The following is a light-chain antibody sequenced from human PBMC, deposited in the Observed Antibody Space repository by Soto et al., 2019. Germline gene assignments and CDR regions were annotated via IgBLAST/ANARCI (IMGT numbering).Light chain of an antibody. Sequence: DIQMTQSPSSLYASVGDRVTITCRASQGISNYLAWYQQKPGNVLKLLIYAAPTLQSGVPSPFSGSGSGTDFTLTISSREPEDVATYCCQKYNSAPRFTFGPGTKVDIK. CDR2: AAP. CDR1: QGISNY. J-gene: IGKJ3*01. V-gene: IGKV1-27*01. CDR3: QKYNSAPRFT.